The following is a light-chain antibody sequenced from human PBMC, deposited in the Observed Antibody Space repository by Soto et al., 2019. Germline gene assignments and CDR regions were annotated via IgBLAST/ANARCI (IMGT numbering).Light chain of an antibody. CDR3: QQYGSSPPGT. CDR2: DAS. J-gene: IGKJ1*01. Sequence: EIVLTQSPATLSLSPGERATLSCGASQSVSSSYVAWYQQKPGLAPRLLIYDASSSATGIPDRFSGSGSGTDFTLTISRLEPEDFAVYYCQQYGSSPPGTFGQGTKVEIK. CDR1: QSVSSSY. V-gene: IGKV3D-20*01.